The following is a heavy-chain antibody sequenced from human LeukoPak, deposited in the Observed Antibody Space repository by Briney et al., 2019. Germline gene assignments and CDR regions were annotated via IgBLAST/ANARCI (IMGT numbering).Heavy chain of an antibody. J-gene: IGHJ4*02. V-gene: IGHV1-18*04. Sequence: ASVKVSCKASGYTFTSYGISWVRQAPGQGLEWMGSISPYNGNTKYTERLQGRVIMTTDTSTRTAYMELRMLRCDDTAVFYCARDQYDYTWGSYRPYFDSWGQGTLVTVSS. CDR3: ARDQYDYTWGSYRPYFDS. CDR1: GYTFTSYG. CDR2: ISPYNGNT. D-gene: IGHD3-16*02.